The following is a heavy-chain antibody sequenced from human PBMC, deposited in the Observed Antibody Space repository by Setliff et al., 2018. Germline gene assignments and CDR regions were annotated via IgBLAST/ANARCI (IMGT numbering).Heavy chain of an antibody. Sequence: PGESLKISCKGSGYRFSSHWIGWVRQMPGKGLEWMGIIYPGDSDTRYSPSFQGQVTISADKSISTAYLQWSSLKASDTAMYYCASSSGSSSNDAFDIWGQGTKVTVSS. D-gene: IGHD1-26*01. CDR1: GYRFSSHW. J-gene: IGHJ3*02. V-gene: IGHV5-51*01. CDR3: ASSSGSSSNDAFDI. CDR2: IYPGDSDT.